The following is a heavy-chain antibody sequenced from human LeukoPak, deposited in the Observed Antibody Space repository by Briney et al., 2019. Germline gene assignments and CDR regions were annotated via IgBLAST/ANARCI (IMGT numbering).Heavy chain of an antibody. CDR1: GFTFSSYA. CDR3: ARDGSSSLDY. V-gene: IGHV3-64*01. CDR2: ISSNGGST. Sequence: PGGSLRLSCAASGFTFSSYAMHWVRQAPGKGLEYASAISSNGGSTYYANSVKGRFTISRDNPKNTLYLQVGSLRAEDTAVYYCARDGSSSLDYWGQGTLVTVSS. J-gene: IGHJ4*02. D-gene: IGHD6-6*01.